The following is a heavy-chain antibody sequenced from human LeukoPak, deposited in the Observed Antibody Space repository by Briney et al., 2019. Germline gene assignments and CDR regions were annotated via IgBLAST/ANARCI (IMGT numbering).Heavy chain of an antibody. D-gene: IGHD1-1*01. CDR3: ARSPGIWNEYGRLEY. CDR1: GDSISSGGHY. V-gene: IGHV4-31*11. J-gene: IGHJ4*02. CDR2: IFHTGTT. Sequence: SETLSLTCAVSGDSISSGGHYWNWIRQRPGNGLEWIGYIFHTGTTHYNPSLKSRVTISVDTSKSHFSLKLSSVTAADTAVYYCARSPGIWNEYGRLEYWGQGAQVTVSS.